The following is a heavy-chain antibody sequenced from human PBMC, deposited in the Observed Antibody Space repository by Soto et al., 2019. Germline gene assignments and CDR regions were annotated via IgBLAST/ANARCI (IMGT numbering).Heavy chain of an antibody. CDR2: IDPSDSYT. J-gene: IGHJ6*02. D-gene: IGHD3-9*01. CDR3: ARQGFEKNKDYDILTGYYPNYYYYYGMDV. CDR1: GYNFTSYW. Sequence: PGESLKISCKGSGYNFTSYWISWVRQMPGKGLEWMGRIDPSDSYTNYSPSFQGHVTISADKSISTAYLQWSSLKASDTAMYYCARQGFEKNKDYDILTGYYPNYYYYYGMDVWGQGTTVTVSS. V-gene: IGHV5-10-1*01.